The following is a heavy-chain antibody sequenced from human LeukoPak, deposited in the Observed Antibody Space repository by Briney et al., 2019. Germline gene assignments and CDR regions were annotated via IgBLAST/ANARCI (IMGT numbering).Heavy chain of an antibody. CDR2: ISADNGNT. D-gene: IGHD2-2*03. Sequence: ASVKVSCKASGYTFISYGISWVRQAPGQGLEWMGWISADNGNTNYAQRIQGRVTMTTDTSTSTAYMELRSLRSDDTAVYYCATHRGYCSSTSCQNELELDYWGQGTLVTVSS. V-gene: IGHV1-18*01. CDR3: ATHRGYCSSTSCQNELELDY. CDR1: GYTFISYG. J-gene: IGHJ4*02.